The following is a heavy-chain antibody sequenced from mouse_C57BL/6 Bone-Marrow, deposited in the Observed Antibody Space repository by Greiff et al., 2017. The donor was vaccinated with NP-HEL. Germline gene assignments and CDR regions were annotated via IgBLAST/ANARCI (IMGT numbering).Heavy chain of an antibody. Sequence: EVQLQESGPGLVKPSQSLSLTCSVTGYSITSGYYWNWIRQFPGNKLEWMGYISYDGSNNYNPSLKNRISITRDTSKNQFFLKLNSVTTEDTATYYCARKKLDGYYFWYFDVWGTGTTVTVSS. J-gene: IGHJ1*03. CDR1: GYSITSGYY. D-gene: IGHD2-3*01. CDR3: ARKKLDGYYFWYFDV. V-gene: IGHV3-6*01. CDR2: ISYDGSN.